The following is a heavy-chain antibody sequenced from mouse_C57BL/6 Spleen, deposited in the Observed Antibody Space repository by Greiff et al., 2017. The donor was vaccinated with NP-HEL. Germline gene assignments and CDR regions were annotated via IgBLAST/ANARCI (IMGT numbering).Heavy chain of an antibody. CDR3: ARPLYGSGLSFGY. CDR1: GFTFSDYG. J-gene: IGHJ2*01. CDR2: ISSGSSTI. D-gene: IGHD1-1*01. Sequence: EVQLVESGGGLVKPGGSLKLSCAASGFTFSDYGMHWVRQAPEKGLEWVAYISSGSSTIYYADTVKGRFTISRDNAKNTLFLQMTSLRSEDTAMYYCARPLYGSGLSFGYWGKGTTLTVSS. V-gene: IGHV5-17*01.